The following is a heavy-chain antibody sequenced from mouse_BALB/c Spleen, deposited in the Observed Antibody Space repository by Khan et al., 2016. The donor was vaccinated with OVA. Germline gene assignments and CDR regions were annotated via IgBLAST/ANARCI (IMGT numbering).Heavy chain of an antibody. CDR1: GYTFTSYW. CDR3: ARIKKIVATYFDY. CDR2: TNPTNGRT. J-gene: IGHJ2*01. V-gene: IGHV1S81*02. Sequence: VQLQQSGAELVKAGASVKMSCKASGYTFTSYWMHWVKQRLGQGLEWFAETNPTNGRTYYNEKFKSKATLTVDKSSSTAYMQLSGLTFEDSAVYYCARIKKIVATYFDYWGQGTTLTVSS. D-gene: IGHD1-1*01.